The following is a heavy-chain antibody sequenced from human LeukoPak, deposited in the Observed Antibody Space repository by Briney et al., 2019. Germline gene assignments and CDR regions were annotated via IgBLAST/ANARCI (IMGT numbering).Heavy chain of an antibody. V-gene: IGHV5-51*01. Sequence: GESLKISCKGSGYSFTSYWIGWVRQIPGKGLEWMGIIYPGDSDTRYSPSFQGQVTISADKSISTAYLQWSSLKASDTAMYYCASGYYYDSSGPGPFDYWGQGNLVTVSS. CDR3: ASGYYYDSSGPGPFDY. CDR2: IYPGDSDT. CDR1: GYSFTSYW. J-gene: IGHJ4*02. D-gene: IGHD3-22*01.